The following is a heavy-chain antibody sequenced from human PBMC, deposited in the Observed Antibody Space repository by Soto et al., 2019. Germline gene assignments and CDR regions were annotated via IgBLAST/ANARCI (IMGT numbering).Heavy chain of an antibody. D-gene: IGHD6-13*01. J-gene: IGHJ5*02. CDR3: ARAATTPPYSSSWYTYNWFDP. CDR2: IYYSGST. CDR1: GGSISSYY. V-gene: IGHV4-59*01. Sequence: SETLSLTCTVSGGSISSYYWSWIRQPPGKGLEWIGYIYYSGSTNYNPSLKSRVTISVDTSKNQFSLKLSSVTAADTAVYYCARAATTPPYSSSWYTYNWFDPWGQGTLVTVSS.